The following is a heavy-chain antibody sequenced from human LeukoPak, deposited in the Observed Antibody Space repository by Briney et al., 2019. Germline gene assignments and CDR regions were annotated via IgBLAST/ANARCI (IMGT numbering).Heavy chain of an antibody. Sequence: PGGSLRLSCTASGFTFSSYGMSWVRQAPGKGLEWVSAITGSGGTTYYADSVKGRFTISRDNSKNTLYLQMNSLRAEDTAVYYCAKDPLQYFDWLVDYWGQGTLVTVSS. V-gene: IGHV3-23*01. CDR1: GFTFSSYG. CDR2: ITGSGGTT. J-gene: IGHJ4*02. D-gene: IGHD3-9*01. CDR3: AKDPLQYFDWLVDY.